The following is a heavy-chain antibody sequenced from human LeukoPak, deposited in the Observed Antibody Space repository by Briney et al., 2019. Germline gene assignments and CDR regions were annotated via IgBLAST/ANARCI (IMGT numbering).Heavy chain of an antibody. CDR3: AREGTLGVYFDY. V-gene: IGHV3-30-3*01. CDR1: GFTFSSYA. Sequence: GGSLRLSCAASGFTFSSYAMHWVRQAPGKGLEWVAVISCDGSNKYYADSVKGRFTISRDNSKNTLYLQMNSLRAEDTAVYYCAREGTLGVYFDYWGQGTLVTVSS. J-gene: IGHJ4*02. CDR2: ISCDGSNK.